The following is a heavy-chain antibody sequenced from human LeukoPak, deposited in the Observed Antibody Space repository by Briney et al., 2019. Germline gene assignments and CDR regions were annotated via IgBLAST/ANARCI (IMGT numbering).Heavy chain of an antibody. CDR1: GYNLTNYW. Sequence: NHGESLKISCKGSGYNLTNYWIGWVRQMPGKGLEWMGIIYPGDSDTRYSPSFEGQVTISADKSISTAYLQWSSLKASDTAMYYCARHGDGSGSFDGYNYWGQGTLVTVSS. J-gene: IGHJ4*02. V-gene: IGHV5-51*01. CDR2: IYPGDSDT. CDR3: ARHGDGSGSFDGYNY. D-gene: IGHD3-10*01.